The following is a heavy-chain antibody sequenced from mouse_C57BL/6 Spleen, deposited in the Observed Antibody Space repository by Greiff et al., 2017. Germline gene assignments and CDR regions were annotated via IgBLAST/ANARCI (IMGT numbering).Heavy chain of an antibody. CDR1: GYTFTDYY. V-gene: IGHV1-19*01. D-gene: IGHD6-1*01. CDR2: INPYNGGT. J-gene: IGHJ1*03. Sequence: EVQLQQSGPVLVKPGASVKMSCKASGYTFTDYYMNWVKQSHGKSLEWIGVINPYNGGTSYNQKFKGKATLTVDKSSSTAYMELNSLTSEDSAVYYCARRELPWYFDVWGTGTTVTVSS. CDR3: ARRELPWYFDV.